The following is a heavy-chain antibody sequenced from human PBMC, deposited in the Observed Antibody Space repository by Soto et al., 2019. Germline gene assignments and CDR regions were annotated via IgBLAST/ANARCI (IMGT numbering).Heavy chain of an antibody. CDR2: IDPSDSYT. Sequence: PGESLKISCKGSGYSFTSYWISWVRQMPGKGLEWMGRIDPSDSYTNYSPSFQGHVTISADKSISTAYLQWSSLKASDTAMYYCARHLGARFLEWLPFDYWGQGTLVTVSS. CDR3: ARHLGARFLEWLPFDY. CDR1: GYSFTSYW. V-gene: IGHV5-10-1*01. J-gene: IGHJ4*02. D-gene: IGHD3-3*01.